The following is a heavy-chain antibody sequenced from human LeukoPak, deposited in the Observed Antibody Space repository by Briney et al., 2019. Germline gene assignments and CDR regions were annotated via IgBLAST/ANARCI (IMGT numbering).Heavy chain of an antibody. V-gene: IGHV4-4*09. Sequence: SETLSLTRTVSGGSISSYYWSWIRQPPGKGLEWIGYIYTSGSTNYNPSLKSRVTISVDTSKNQFSLKLSSVTAADTAVYYCARLWGTTGTAIDYWGQGTLVTVSS. D-gene: IGHD1-1*01. CDR1: GGSISSYY. J-gene: IGHJ4*02. CDR2: IYTSGST. CDR3: ARLWGTTGTAIDY.